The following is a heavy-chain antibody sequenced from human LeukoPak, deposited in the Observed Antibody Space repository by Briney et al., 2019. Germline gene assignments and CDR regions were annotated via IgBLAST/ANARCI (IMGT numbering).Heavy chain of an antibody. CDR1: GFTFSDYY. V-gene: IGHV3-11*04. J-gene: IGHJ6*03. Sequence: GGSLRLSCAASGFTFSDYYMSWIRQAPGKGLEWVSYISSSGSTIYYADSVKGRFTISRDNAKNSLYLQMNSLRAEDTAVYYCARENVGATAYYYYFYMDVWGKGTTVTISS. D-gene: IGHD1-26*01. CDR3: ARENVGATAYYYYFYMDV. CDR2: ISSSGSTI.